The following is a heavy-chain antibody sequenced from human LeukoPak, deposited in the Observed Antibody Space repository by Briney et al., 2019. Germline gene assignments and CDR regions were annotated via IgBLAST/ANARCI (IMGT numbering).Heavy chain of an antibody. J-gene: IGHJ3*02. CDR1: GGSISTSNYC. Sequence: PSETLSLTCTVSGGSISTSNYCWGWIRQPPGKGLEWIGSIHYSGSTYYNPSLKSRVTISVDTSKNQFSLRLSSVTAADTAVYYCAIHYSGHAFGIWGQGTMVTVSS. CDR2: IHYSGST. D-gene: IGHD4-11*01. CDR3: AIHYSGHAFGI. V-gene: IGHV4-39*01.